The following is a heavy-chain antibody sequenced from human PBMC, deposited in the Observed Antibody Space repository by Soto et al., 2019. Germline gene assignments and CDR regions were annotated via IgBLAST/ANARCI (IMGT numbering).Heavy chain of an antibody. D-gene: IGHD7-27*01. CDR2: IWYDGSNK. Sequence: GGSLRLSCAASGFTFSSYGMHWARQAPGKGLEWVAVIWYDGSNKYYADSVKGRFTISRDNSKNTLYLQMNSLRAEDTAVYYSARDRDDLGSDAFDIWGQGTMVTVSS. CDR3: ARDRDDLGSDAFDI. CDR1: GFTFSSYG. V-gene: IGHV3-33*01. J-gene: IGHJ3*02.